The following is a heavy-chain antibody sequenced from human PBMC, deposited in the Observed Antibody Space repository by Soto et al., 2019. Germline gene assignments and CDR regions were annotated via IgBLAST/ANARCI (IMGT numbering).Heavy chain of an antibody. CDR3: ARDHPDGSHYGMDV. Sequence: QVQLQESGPGLVKPSQTLSLTCTVSGGSISSGGYYWSWIRQHPGKGLEWIGYIYYSGSTYYNPSNKSRVTISVATSNNQYALKLSSVTAADTAVYYCARDHPDGSHYGMDVWGQGTTVTVSS. CDR2: IYYSGST. J-gene: IGHJ6*02. D-gene: IGHD3-10*01. CDR1: GGSISSGGYY. V-gene: IGHV4-31*03.